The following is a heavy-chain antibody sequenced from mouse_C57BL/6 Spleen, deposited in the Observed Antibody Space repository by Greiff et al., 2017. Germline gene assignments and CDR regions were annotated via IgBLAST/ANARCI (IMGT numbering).Heavy chain of an antibody. CDR1: GFTFSDYG. V-gene: IGHV5-17*01. CDR3: ARGGDYYGSSLDY. Sequence: DVKLVESGGGLVKPGGSLKLSCAASGFTFSDYGMHWVRQAPEKGLEWVAYISSGSSTIYYADTVKGRFTISRDNAKNTLFLQMTSLRSEDTAMYYCARGGDYYGSSLDYWGQGTTLTVSS. CDR2: ISSGSSTI. D-gene: IGHD1-1*01. J-gene: IGHJ2*01.